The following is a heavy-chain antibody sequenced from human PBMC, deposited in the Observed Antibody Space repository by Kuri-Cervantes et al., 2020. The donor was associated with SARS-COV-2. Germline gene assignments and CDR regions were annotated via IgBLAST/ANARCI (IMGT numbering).Heavy chain of an antibody. CDR2: ISWDGGST. CDR3: ARDLRLGKNLDY. D-gene: IGHD7-27*01. J-gene: IGHJ4*02. CDR1: GFTFDDYA. V-gene: IGHV3-43D*04. Sequence: GESLKIPCAASGFTFDDYAMHWVRQPPRKGLEWVSLISWDGGSTYYADCVKVRFGISRDNARNSLYLQINSLRAEDTAVYYCARDLRLGKNLDYWGQGTLVTVSS.